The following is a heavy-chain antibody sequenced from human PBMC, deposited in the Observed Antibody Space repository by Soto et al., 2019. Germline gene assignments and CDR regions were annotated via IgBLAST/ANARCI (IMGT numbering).Heavy chain of an antibody. CDR2: ISSSSSYI. J-gene: IGHJ3*02. CDR3: ARDSSGWSNAAFDI. Sequence: PGGSLRLSCAASGFTFSSYSMNWVRQAPGKGLEWVSSISSSSSYIYYADSVKGRFTISRDNAKNSLYLQMNSLRAEDTAVYYCARDSSGWSNAAFDIWGQGTMVTVSS. D-gene: IGHD6-19*01. CDR1: GFTFSSYS. V-gene: IGHV3-21*01.